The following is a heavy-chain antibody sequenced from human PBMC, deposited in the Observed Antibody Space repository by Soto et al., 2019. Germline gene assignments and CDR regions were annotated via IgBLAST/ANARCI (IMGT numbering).Heavy chain of an antibody. CDR3: ATEDCSGANCPFEY. D-gene: IGHD2-15*01. Sequence: GGSLRLSCAASGFTFSSYGMHWVRQAPGKGLEWVAIIWHDGSNENYADSVKGRFTISRDNSKNTLYLQMNSLRAEDTAVYYCATEDCSGANCPFEYWGQGTLDTVSS. V-gene: IGHV3-33*01. CDR2: IWHDGSNE. CDR1: GFTFSSYG. J-gene: IGHJ4*02.